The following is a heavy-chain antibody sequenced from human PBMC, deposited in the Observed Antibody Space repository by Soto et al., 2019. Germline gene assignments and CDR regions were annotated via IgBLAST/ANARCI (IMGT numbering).Heavy chain of an antibody. V-gene: IGHV4-34*01. CDR3: ARDYNGDYDS. Sequence: PSETLSLTCAVYGGSVSGYYWSWIRQPPGKGLEWIGEINHSGSTNYNPSLKSRVTISIDTSKNQFSLKLSSVTAADTAIYYCARDYNGDYDSWGRGTLVTVSS. J-gene: IGHJ5*01. CDR2: INHSGST. CDR1: GGSVSGYY. D-gene: IGHD4-17*01.